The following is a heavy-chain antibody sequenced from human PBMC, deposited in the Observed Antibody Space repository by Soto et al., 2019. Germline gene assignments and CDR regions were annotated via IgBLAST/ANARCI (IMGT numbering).Heavy chain of an antibody. J-gene: IGHJ6*02. CDR1: GFIFSNCW. Sequence: GGSLRLSCVASGFIFSNCWVHWVRQAPGMGLVWVSHINSDGSSTTYADSVKGRFTISRDNAKNTLYLQMNSLRVEDTAVYYCVRAIGHYGMDVWGRGTTVTVSS. CDR2: INSDGSST. V-gene: IGHV3-74*01. CDR3: VRAIGHYGMDV. D-gene: IGHD3-22*01.